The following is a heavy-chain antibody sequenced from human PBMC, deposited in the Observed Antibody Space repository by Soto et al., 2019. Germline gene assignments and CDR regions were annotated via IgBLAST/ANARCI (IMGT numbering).Heavy chain of an antibody. V-gene: IGHV1-46*01. CDR1: GYTFTSYY. J-gene: IGHJ4*02. CDR3: ARGGYSYGYALWYFDY. Sequence: ASVKVSCKASGYTFTSYYMHWLRQAPGQGLEWMGIINPSGGSTSYAQKFQGRVTMTRDTSTSTVYMELSSLRSEDTAVYYCARGGYSYGYALWYFDYWGQGTLVTVSS. CDR2: INPSGGST. D-gene: IGHD5-18*01.